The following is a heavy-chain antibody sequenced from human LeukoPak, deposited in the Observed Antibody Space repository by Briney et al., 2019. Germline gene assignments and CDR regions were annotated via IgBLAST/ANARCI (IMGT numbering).Heavy chain of an antibody. CDR2: IIPIFGTA. Sequence: VASVKVSCKASGGTFSSYAISWVRQAPGQGLEWMGGIIPIFGTANYAQKFQGRVTMTRDTSTSTVYMELSSLRSEDTAVYYCARSIAVAGTYSFDYWGQGTLVTVSS. CDR3: ARSIAVAGTYSFDY. V-gene: IGHV1-69*05. J-gene: IGHJ4*02. D-gene: IGHD6-19*01. CDR1: GGTFSSYA.